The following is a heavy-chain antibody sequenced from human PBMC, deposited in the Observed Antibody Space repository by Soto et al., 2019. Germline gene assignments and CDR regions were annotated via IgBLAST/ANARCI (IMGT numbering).Heavy chain of an antibody. D-gene: IGHD3-3*01. CDR2: IYYSGST. Sequence: SETLSLTCTVSGGSISSYYWSWIRQPPGKGLEWIGYIYYSGSTNYNPSLKSRVTISVDTSKNQFSLKLSSVTAADTAVYYCARGTGVDDDDWFDPWGQGTLVTVSS. CDR3: ARGTGVDDDDWFDP. CDR1: GGSISSYY. V-gene: IGHV4-59*01. J-gene: IGHJ5*02.